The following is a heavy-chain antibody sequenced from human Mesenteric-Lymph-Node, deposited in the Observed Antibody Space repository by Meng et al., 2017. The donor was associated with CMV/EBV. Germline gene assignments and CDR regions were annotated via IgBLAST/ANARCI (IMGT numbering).Heavy chain of an antibody. Sequence: GGSLRLSCAASGFTFNTYAMTWVRQAPGKGLEWVSGISGNIDRTYYGDSVKGRFTISRDNSKNTSYLQMNSLRGDDTAVYYCAKVNTFAYGPGSYFDYWGQGTLVPVSS. CDR2: ISGNIDRT. V-gene: IGHV3-23*01. J-gene: IGHJ4*02. CDR1: GFTFNTYA. CDR3: AKVNTFAYGPGSYFDY. D-gene: IGHD3-10*01.